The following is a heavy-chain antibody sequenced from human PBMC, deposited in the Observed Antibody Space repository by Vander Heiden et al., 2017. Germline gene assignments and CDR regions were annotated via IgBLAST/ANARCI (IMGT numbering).Heavy chain of an antibody. Sequence: PGQGLEWMGWISAYNGNTNYAQKLKGRVTRTTDTSTSTAYMELRSLRSDDTAVYYCARDQQGYYDIGTGYYTSYFDYWGQGTLVTVSS. CDR3: ARDQQGYYDIGTGYYTSYFDY. CDR2: ISAYNGNT. D-gene: IGHD3-9*01. J-gene: IGHJ4*02. V-gene: IGHV1-18*01.